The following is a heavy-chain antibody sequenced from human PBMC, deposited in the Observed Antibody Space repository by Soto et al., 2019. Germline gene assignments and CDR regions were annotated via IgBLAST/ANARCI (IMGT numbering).Heavy chain of an antibody. CDR2: INPSGGST. Sequence: ASVKVSCKASGYTFTSYYMHWVRQAPGQGLEWMGIINPSGGSTSYAQKFQGRVTMTRDTSTSTVYMELSSLRSEDTAVYYCAREGFLDRGVPVAGTSYYYGMDVWGQGTTVTVS. CDR1: GYTFTSYY. V-gene: IGHV1-46*01. D-gene: IGHD6-19*01. CDR3: AREGFLDRGVPVAGTSYYYGMDV. J-gene: IGHJ6*02.